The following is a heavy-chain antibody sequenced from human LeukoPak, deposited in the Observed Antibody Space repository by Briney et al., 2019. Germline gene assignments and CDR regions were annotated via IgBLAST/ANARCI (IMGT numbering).Heavy chain of an antibody. D-gene: IGHD3-22*01. CDR3: VKVGEDYYDSSGYDRY. J-gene: IGHJ4*02. V-gene: IGHV6-1*01. Sequence: SQTLSLTCAISGDSVSSNSAAWNWIRQSPSRGLEWLGRTYYRSKWYNDYAVSVKSRITINPDTSKNQFSLQLNSVTPEDTAVYYCVKVGEDYYDSSGYDRYWGQGTLVTVSS. CDR2: TYYRSKWYN. CDR1: GDSVSSNSAA.